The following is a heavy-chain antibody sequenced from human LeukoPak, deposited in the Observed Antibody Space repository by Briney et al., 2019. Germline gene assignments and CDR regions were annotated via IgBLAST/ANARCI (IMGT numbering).Heavy chain of an antibody. V-gene: IGHV3-13*04. CDR1: GFTLSSYD. J-gene: IGHJ6*02. CDR2: IGTAGDT. Sequence: GWSLTLPCAASGFTLSSYDMHWVRQATGKGLEWVSAIGTAGDTYYPGYVKGRITISRENAKNSLYLQMNSLRAGDTAVYYCARGFLPAEGMDVWGQGTTVTVSS. CDR3: ARGFLPAEGMDV.